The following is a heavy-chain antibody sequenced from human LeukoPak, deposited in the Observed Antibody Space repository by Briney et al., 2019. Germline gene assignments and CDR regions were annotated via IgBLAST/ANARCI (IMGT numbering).Heavy chain of an antibody. CDR1: GGTFSSYA. D-gene: IGHD6-13*01. CDR2: IIPIFGTA. Sequence: ASVKVSCKASGGTFSSYAISWVRQAPGQGLEWMGGIIPIFGTANYAQKFQGRVTITADKSTSTAYMELSSLRSEDTAVYYCARAPHIAAAHFDYWGQGTLVTVSS. J-gene: IGHJ4*02. V-gene: IGHV1-69*06. CDR3: ARAPHIAAAHFDY.